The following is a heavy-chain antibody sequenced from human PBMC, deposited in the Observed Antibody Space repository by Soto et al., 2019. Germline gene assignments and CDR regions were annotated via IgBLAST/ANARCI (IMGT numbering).Heavy chain of an antibody. V-gene: IGHV1-69*13. J-gene: IGHJ6*02. CDR2: IIPIFGTA. CDR3: ARLNYGYSYYYGMDV. D-gene: IGHD3-10*01. Sequence: SVKVSCKASGGTFSSYAISWVRQAPGQGLEWMGGIIPIFGTANYAQKFQGRVTITADESTSTAYMELSSLRSEDTAVYYCARLNYGYSYYYGMDVWGQGTTVTVSS. CDR1: GGTFSSYA.